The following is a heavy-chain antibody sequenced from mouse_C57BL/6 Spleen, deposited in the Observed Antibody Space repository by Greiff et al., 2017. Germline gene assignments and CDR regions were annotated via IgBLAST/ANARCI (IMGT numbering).Heavy chain of an antibody. V-gene: IGHV1-62-2*01. CDR2: FYPGSGSI. CDR3: ARHGPDYGSSYGYFDY. D-gene: IGHD1-1*01. Sequence: VQGVESGAELVKPGASVKLSCKASGYTFTEYTIHWVKQRSGQGLEWIGWFYPGSGSIKYNEKFKDKATLTADKSSSTVYMELSRLTSEDSAVYFCARHGPDYGSSYGYFDYWGQGTTLTVSS. CDR1: GYTFTEYT. J-gene: IGHJ2*01.